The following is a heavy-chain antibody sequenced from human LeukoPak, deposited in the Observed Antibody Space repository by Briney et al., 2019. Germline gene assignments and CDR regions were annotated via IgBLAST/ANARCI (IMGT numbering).Heavy chain of an antibody. CDR1: GYTFTGYY. CDR2: INPNSGGT. D-gene: IGHD6-19*01. Sequence: ASVKVSCKASGYTFTGYYMHWVRQAPGQGLEWMGRINPNSGGTNYAQKFQGRVTMTRDTSISAAYMELSRLRSDDTAVYYCARDDAGIAVAGPPVWFDPWGQGTLVTVSS. V-gene: IGHV1-2*06. CDR3: ARDDAGIAVAGPPVWFDP. J-gene: IGHJ5*02.